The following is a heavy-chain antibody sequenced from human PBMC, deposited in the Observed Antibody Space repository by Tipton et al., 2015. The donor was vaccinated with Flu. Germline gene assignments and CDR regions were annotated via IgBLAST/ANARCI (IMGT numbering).Heavy chain of an antibody. CDR2: MYYSGST. Sequence: LRLSCTVSGGSISSSSYYWGWIRQPPGKGLEWIGSMYYSGSTDYNPSLKSRVTISVDTSKNQFSLRLSSVTAADTAMYHCVRDFGIWVCYHHAFDIWGQGPMLTLFS. V-gene: IGHV4-39*07. D-gene: IGHD3-16*02. CDR1: GGSISSSSYY. J-gene: IGHJ3*02. CDR3: VRDFGIWVCYHHAFDI.